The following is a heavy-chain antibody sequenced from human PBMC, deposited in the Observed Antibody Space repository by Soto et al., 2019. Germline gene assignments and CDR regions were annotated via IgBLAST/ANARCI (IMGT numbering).Heavy chain of an antibody. Sequence: QVQLQESGPGLVRPSETLSLTCTVSGGSISSYRWSWIRQPAGKGLEWIGRLNTYGNTHYNPSLKSRVTVSVDTSRNQFFLTLRSVTPADSAVYHCGRESGETWDYEASWGQGTPVTVSS. J-gene: IGHJ5*02. V-gene: IGHV4-4*07. CDR1: GGSISSYR. D-gene: IGHD1-7*01. CDR3: GRESGETWDYEAS. CDR2: LNTYGNT.